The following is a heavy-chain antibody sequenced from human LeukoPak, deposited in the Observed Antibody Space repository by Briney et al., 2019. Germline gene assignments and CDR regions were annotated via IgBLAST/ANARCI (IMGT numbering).Heavy chain of an antibody. J-gene: IGHJ4*02. CDR1: GYTLTELS. D-gene: IGHD3-22*01. V-gene: IGHV1-24*01. CDR2: FDPEDGET. CDR3: ATDRNYYDSSGYRY. Sequence: ASVNVSCKVSGYTLTELSMHWVRQAPGKGLEWMGGFDPEDGETIYAQKFQGRVTMTEDTSTDTAYMELSSLRSEDTAVYYCATDRNYYDSSGYRYWGQGTLVTVSS.